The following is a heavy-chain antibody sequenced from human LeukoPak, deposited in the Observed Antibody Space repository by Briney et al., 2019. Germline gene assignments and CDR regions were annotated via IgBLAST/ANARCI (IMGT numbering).Heavy chain of an antibody. V-gene: IGHV1-3*01. J-gene: IGHJ4*02. CDR1: GYTFTSNT. Sequence: ASVTVSCKASGYTFTSNTLHWVRQAPGQRLEWMGWINAGNGNTEYSQKFQGRVTITRDTSASTAYMELSSLRSEDTAVYYCARRFGSSGYLDYWGQGTLVTVSS. D-gene: IGHD3-22*01. CDR2: INAGNGNT. CDR3: ARRFGSSGYLDY.